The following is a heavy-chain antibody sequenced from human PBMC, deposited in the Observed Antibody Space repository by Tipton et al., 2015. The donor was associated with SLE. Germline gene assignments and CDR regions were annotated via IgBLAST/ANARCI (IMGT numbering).Heavy chain of an antibody. CDR3: ARDLYGGATRLDY. CDR2: IYASGST. Sequence: LRLSCTVSGDSINNDNYSWSWIRQPAGKGLEWIGRIYASGSTHYNPSPKSRVSISVDTSKNQFSLNLRSVTAADTAVYYCARDLYGGATRLDYWGQGTLVTVSS. J-gene: IGHJ4*02. CDR1: GDSINNDNYS. D-gene: IGHD1-26*01. V-gene: IGHV4-61*02.